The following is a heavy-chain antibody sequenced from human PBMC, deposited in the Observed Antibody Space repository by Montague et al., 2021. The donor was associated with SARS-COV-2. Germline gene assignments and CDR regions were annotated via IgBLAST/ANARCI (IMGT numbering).Heavy chain of an antibody. D-gene: IGHD2-15*01. Sequence: SETLSLTCTVSGGSISSYYCSWTRQPPGKGLEWIGYIYYSGSTNXNPSLKSRVTISVDTSKNQFSLKLSSVTAADTAVYYCARGDVVVVAANDYYYGMDVWGQGTTVTVSS. CDR1: GGSISSYY. CDR2: IYYSGST. CDR3: ARGDVVVVAANDYYYGMDV. V-gene: IGHV4-59*01. J-gene: IGHJ6*02.